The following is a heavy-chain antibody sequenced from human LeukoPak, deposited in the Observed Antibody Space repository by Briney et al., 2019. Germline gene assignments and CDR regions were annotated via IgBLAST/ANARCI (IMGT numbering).Heavy chain of an antibody. CDR1: GGSFSGYY. V-gene: IGHV4-34*01. CDR2: INHSGST. CDR3: ARVGWELPYFFDY. Sequence: SETLSLTCAVYGGSFSGYYWSWIRQPPGKGLEWIGEINHSGSTNYNPSLKSRVTISVDTSKNQFSLKLSSVTAADTAVYYCARVGWELPYFFDYWGQGTLVTVSS. J-gene: IGHJ4*02. D-gene: IGHD1-26*01.